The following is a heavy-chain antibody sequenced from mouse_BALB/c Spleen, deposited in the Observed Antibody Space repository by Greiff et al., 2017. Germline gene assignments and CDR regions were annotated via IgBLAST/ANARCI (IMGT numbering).Heavy chain of an antibody. CDR3: ARGYGYWYFDV. J-gene: IGHJ1*01. CDR1: GYKFNDYA. D-gene: IGHD1-1*01. V-gene: IGHV1S137*01. Sequence: VQLQQSGAELVRPGVSVKISCKGSGYKFNDYAMHWVKQSHAQSLEWIGVISTYYGDASYNQKFQGKATITVDKSSSTAYLELARLTSEDSAIYYCARGYGYWYFDVWGAGTTVTVSS. CDR2: ISTYYGDA.